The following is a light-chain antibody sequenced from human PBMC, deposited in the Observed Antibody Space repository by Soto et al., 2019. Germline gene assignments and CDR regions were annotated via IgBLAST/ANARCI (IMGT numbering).Light chain of an antibody. J-gene: IGLJ1*01. V-gene: IGLV2-14*01. CDR1: SSDVGGYNY. CDR2: EVS. CDR3: TSYTSSDTLLYV. Sequence: QSVLTQPASVSGSPGQSIAISCTGTSSDVGGYNYVSWYQQHPGKAPKLLIYEVSHRPSGVSNRFSGPKSGNTASLTISGLQAEAEADYYCTSYTSSDTLLYVFGTGTKVTVL.